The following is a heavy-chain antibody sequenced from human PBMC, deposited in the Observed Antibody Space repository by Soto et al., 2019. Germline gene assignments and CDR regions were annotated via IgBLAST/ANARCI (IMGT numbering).Heavy chain of an antibody. J-gene: IGHJ4*02. D-gene: IGHD2-8*01. V-gene: IGHV4-61*03. CDR3: ARGDHGPRRFYFDT. CDR1: GGCVNSGGYY. CDR2: IFYNGGT. Sequence: PSDTLSLTCTVCGGCVNSGGYYWSWIRQPPGKGLEWIGFIFYNGGTSYNPSLGSRVTISADTSKTLFSLNLNFVTAADTAVYYCARGDHGPRRFYFDTWGQGTLVTVSS.